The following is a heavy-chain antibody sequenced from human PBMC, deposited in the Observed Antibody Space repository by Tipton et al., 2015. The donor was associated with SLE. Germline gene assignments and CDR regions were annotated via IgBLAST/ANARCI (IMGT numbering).Heavy chain of an antibody. J-gene: IGHJ6*02. CDR2: IGGGAGST. CDR1: GFTFSSFA. CDR3: ARDSSSWDNYYYGMDV. V-gene: IGHV3-23*01. D-gene: IGHD6-13*01. Sequence: SLRLSCVGSGFTFSSFAMSWVRQAPGKGPEWVSLIGGGAGSTYYADSVKGRFTISRDNAKNTLYLQMNSLRAEDTAVYYCARDSSSWDNYYYGMDVWGQGTTVTVSS.